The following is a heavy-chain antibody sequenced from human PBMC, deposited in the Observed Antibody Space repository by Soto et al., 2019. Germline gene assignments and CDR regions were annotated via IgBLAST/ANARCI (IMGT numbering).Heavy chain of an antibody. CDR2: IYYSGST. Sequence: QVQLQESGPGLVKPSQTLSLTCTGSGGSISSGDYYWSGLSQPPGKGLEWIGYIYYSGSTYYNPPRKSRVTISVDTSKNQFALKLSSVTAADTAVYYCAREVGKYWFDPWGQGTLVTVSS. CDR1: GGSISSGDYY. V-gene: IGHV4-30-4*01. CDR3: AREVGKYWFDP. J-gene: IGHJ5*02. D-gene: IGHD3-16*01.